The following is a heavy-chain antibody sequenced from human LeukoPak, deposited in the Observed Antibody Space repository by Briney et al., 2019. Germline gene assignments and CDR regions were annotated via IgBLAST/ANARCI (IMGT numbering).Heavy chain of an antibody. CDR2: IYSGGRT. V-gene: IGHV3-53*01. Sequence: ETLSLTCTVSGASISTYYWSWVRQAPGKGLEWVSVIYSGGRTFYADSAKGRFTISRDNSKNTLFLQMNSLRAEDTAVYYCARPWSSSGNQELFNYYYYGLDVWGQGTTVTVSS. D-gene: IGHD6-13*01. CDR3: ARPWSSSGNQELFNYYYYGLDV. CDR1: GASISTYY. J-gene: IGHJ6*02.